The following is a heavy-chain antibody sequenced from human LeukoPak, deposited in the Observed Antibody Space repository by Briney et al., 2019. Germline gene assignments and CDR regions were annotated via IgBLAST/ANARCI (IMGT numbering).Heavy chain of an antibody. V-gene: IGHV3-30-3*01. J-gene: IGHJ4*02. CDR2: ISYDGSNK. Sequence: GGSLRLSCAASGFTFSSYAMHWVRQAPGKGLEWVAVISYDGSNKYYADSVKGRFTISRDNSKNTLYLQMNSLRAEDTAVYYCAREVRGWYVYFDYWGQGTLVTVSS. D-gene: IGHD6-19*01. CDR1: GFTFSSYA. CDR3: AREVRGWYVYFDY.